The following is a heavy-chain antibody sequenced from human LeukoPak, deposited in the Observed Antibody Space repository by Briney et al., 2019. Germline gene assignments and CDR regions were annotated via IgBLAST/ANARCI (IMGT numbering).Heavy chain of an antibody. CDR3: ARAYYYYYYMDV. V-gene: IGHV1-8*01. J-gene: IGHJ6*03. CDR1: GYTFTSYD. Sequence: EASVKVSCKASGYTFTSYDINWVRQATGQGLEWMGWMNPNSGNTGYAQKFQGRVTMTRNTSISTAYMELSSLRSEDTAVYYCARAYYYYYYMDVWGKGTTVTVSS. CDR2: MNPNSGNT.